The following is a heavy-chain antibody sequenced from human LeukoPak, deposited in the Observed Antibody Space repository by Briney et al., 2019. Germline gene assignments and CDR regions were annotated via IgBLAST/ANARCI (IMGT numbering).Heavy chain of an antibody. CDR3: ARVPLTGSSGRGYIDF. Sequence: GGSLRLSCAASGFTFSSYGMHWVRQAPGKGLEWVAVISYDGSNKYYTDSVKGRFTISRDNSKNTLYLQMNSLRAEDTAVYYCARVPLTGSSGRGYIDFWGQGILVTVSS. CDR1: GFTFSSYG. V-gene: IGHV3-30*03. CDR2: ISYDGSNK. J-gene: IGHJ4*02. D-gene: IGHD3-10*01.